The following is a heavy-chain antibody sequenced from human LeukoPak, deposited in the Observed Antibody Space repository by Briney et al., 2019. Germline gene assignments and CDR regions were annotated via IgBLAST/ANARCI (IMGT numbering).Heavy chain of an antibody. CDR1: GYTLTELS. D-gene: IGHD6-19*01. J-gene: IGHJ1*01. CDR3: ATEGTQWLVRFEYFQH. V-gene: IGHV1-24*01. Sequence: ASVKVSCKVSGYTLTELSMHWVRQAPGKGLEWMGGFDPEDGETIYAQKFQGRVTMTEDTSTDTAYMELSSQRSEDTAVYYCATEGTQWLVRFEYFQHWGQGTLVTVSS. CDR2: FDPEDGET.